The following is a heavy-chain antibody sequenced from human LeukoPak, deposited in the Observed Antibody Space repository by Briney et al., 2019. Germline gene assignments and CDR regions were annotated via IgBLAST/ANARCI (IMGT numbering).Heavy chain of an antibody. D-gene: IGHD6-19*01. V-gene: IGHV3-21*01. J-gene: IGHJ4*02. Sequence: GGSLRLSCAASGFTFSTYTVNRVRQAPGRGLEWVSSISASSDYIHYADSLKGRFTISRDNSRNSLYLHMNSLRADDTAVYYCARLAVGGHFDYWGQGTLVTVSS. CDR1: GFTFSTYT. CDR2: ISASSDYI. CDR3: ARLAVGGHFDY.